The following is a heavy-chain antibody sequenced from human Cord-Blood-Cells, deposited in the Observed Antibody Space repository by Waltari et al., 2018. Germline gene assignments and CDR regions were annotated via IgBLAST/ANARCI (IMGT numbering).Heavy chain of an antibody. D-gene: IGHD3-10*01. Sequence: QLQLQESGPGLVKPSETLSLTCTVSGGSISSSSYYWVWIRQPPGKGLEWIGSIYYSGSTYYNPSLKSRVTISVDTSKNQFSLKLSSVTAADTAVYYCARIGTMVRGVARAFDIWGQGTMVTVSS. CDR1: GGSISSSSYY. CDR3: ARIGTMVRGVARAFDI. V-gene: IGHV4-39*01. J-gene: IGHJ3*02. CDR2: IYYSGST.